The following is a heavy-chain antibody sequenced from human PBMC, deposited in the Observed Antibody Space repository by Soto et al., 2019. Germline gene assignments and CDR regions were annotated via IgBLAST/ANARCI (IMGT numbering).Heavy chain of an antibody. J-gene: IGHJ3*02. Sequence: PSQTLSLTCAISGDSVSSNSAAWNWIRQSPSRGLEWLGRTYYRSKWYNDYAVSVKSRITINPDTSKNQFSLQLNSVTPEDTAVYYCASSLLSPSHSGYSSGSYDAFDIWGQGTMVTVSS. CDR1: GDSVSSNSAA. V-gene: IGHV6-1*01. D-gene: IGHD6-19*01. CDR3: ASSLLSPSHSGYSSGSYDAFDI. CDR2: TYYRSKWYN.